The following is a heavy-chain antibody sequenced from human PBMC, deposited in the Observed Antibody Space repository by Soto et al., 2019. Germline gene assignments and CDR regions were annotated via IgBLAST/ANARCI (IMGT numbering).Heavy chain of an antibody. CDR2: ISAYNGNT. J-gene: IGHJ5*02. CDR3: ARFTDGDYCRGGTCYSKS. CDR1: SYTFFRYG. V-gene: IGHV1-18*01. D-gene: IGHD2-15*01. Sequence: QVQLVQSGAEVKKPGASVKVSCKASSYTFFRYGISWVRQAPGQGLEWMGWISAYNGNTNYAQKFQGRVTMTTDTFTSTAHMDPRSLRSDDTAVHYCARFTDGDYCRGGTCYSKSWGQGTLVTVSS.